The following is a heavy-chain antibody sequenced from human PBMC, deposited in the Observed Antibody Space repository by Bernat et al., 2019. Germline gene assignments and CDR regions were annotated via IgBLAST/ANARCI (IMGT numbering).Heavy chain of an antibody. V-gene: IGHV1-69*06. J-gene: IGHJ6*03. CDR1: GGTFSSYA. D-gene: IGHD3-10*01. CDR3: ARGGCGTPAVGECQYYYYYYMDV. Sequence: QVQLVQSGAEVKKPGSSVKVSCKASGGTFSSYAISWVRQAPGQGLEWMGGIIPIFGTANYAQKFQGRVTITADKSTSTAYMELSSLRSEDTAVYYCARGGCGTPAVGECQYYYYYYMDVWGKGTTVTVSS. CDR2: IIPIFGTA.